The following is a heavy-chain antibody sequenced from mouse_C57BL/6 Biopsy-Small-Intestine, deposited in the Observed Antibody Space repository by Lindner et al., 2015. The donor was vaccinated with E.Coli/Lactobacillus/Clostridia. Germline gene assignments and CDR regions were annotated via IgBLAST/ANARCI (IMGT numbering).Heavy chain of an antibody. CDR2: INPSSGYT. CDR1: GYTFTSYW. J-gene: IGHJ3*01. Sequence: VQLQESGAELAKPGASVKLSCKASGYTFTSYWMHWVKQRPGQGLEWIGYINPSSGYTKYNQKFKDKAPLTADKSSSTAYMQLSSLTYEDSAVYYCASGLDGYYRAYWGQETLVTVSA. CDR3: ASGLDGYYRAY. D-gene: IGHD2-3*01. V-gene: IGHV1-7*01.